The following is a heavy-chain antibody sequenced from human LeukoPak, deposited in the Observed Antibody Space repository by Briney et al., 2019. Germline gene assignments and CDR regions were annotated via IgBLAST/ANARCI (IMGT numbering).Heavy chain of an antibody. CDR1: GFTFSTYP. Sequence: GGSLRLSCIASGFTFSTYPMHWVRQAPGKGLEWVAVISYDGSATSYAESVKGRFTISRDNAKNSLYLQMNSLRAEDTALYYCAKDSLSGYGWGAFDIWGQGTMGTVS. CDR3: AKDSLSGYGWGAFDI. D-gene: IGHD5-12*01. J-gene: IGHJ3*02. CDR2: ISYDGSAT. V-gene: IGHV3-30*04.